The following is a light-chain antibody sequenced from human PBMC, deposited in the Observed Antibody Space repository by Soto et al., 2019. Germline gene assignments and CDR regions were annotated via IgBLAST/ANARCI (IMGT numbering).Light chain of an antibody. CDR2: STY. J-gene: IGLJ3*02. CDR1: SGSVSTNNY. V-gene: IGLV8-61*01. Sequence: QAVVTQEPSFSVSPGATVTLTCGLSSGSVSTNNYPSWYQQTPGQAPRTLIYSTYTRSSGVPDRFSASILGNKAALTITGAQADDESGYYCVLYMGSGIWVFGGGTKLTVL. CDR3: VLYMGSGIWV.